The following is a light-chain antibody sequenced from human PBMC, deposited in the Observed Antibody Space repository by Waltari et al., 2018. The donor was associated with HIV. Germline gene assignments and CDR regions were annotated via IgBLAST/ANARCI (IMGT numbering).Light chain of an antibody. J-gene: IGLJ1*01. Sequence: QSVLTQPPSASETPGQRVTISCSGSSSNIGSNYVYWYQHLPGTAPKLLIYRNNHRPSGVPDRCSGCKSGTSASLAISGLRSEDEADYYWAAWGDSLTSFVFGTGTKVTVL. CDR1: SSNIGSNY. CDR2: RNN. CDR3: AAWGDSLTSFV. V-gene: IGLV1-47*01.